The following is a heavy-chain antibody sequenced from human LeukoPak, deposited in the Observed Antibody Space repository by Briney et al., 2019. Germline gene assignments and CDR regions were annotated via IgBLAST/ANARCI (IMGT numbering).Heavy chain of an antibody. CDR3: AREWGREQTFDY. CDR1: GFTFSGYW. CDR2: INSDGSST. D-gene: IGHD3-16*01. V-gene: IGHV3-74*01. J-gene: IGHJ4*02. Sequence: GGSLRLSCAASGFTFSGYWMHWVRQAPGKGLVWVSRINSDGSSTTYADSVKGRFTLSRDNAKNTLYLQMNSLRAEDTAVYYCAREWGREQTFDYWGQGTLVTVSS.